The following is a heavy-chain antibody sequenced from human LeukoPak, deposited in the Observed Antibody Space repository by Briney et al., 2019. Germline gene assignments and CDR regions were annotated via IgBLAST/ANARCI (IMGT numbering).Heavy chain of an antibody. Sequence: SVKVSCKASGGTFSSYAISWVRQAPGQGLEWMGRIIPILAIANYAQKFQGRVTITADKSTSTAYMELSSLRSDDTAVYYCAREDSGYSGYETTFDYWGQGTLVTVSP. V-gene: IGHV1-69*04. J-gene: IGHJ4*02. CDR3: AREDSGYSGYETTFDY. CDR2: IIPILAIA. CDR1: GGTFSSYA. D-gene: IGHD5-12*01.